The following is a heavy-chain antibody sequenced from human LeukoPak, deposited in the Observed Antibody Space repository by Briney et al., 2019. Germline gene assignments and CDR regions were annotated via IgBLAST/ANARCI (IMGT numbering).Heavy chain of an antibody. CDR1: GGTFSSYA. CDR3: ARDQGIAVAGTWGSYNWCDP. Sequence: GASVKVSCKASGGTFSSYAISWVRQAPGQGLEWMGGIIPIFGTANYAQKFQGRVTITADESTSTAYMELSSLRSEDTAVYYCARDQGIAVAGTWGSYNWCDPWGQGTLVTVSS. D-gene: IGHD6-19*01. V-gene: IGHV1-69*13. CDR2: IIPIFGTA. J-gene: IGHJ5*02.